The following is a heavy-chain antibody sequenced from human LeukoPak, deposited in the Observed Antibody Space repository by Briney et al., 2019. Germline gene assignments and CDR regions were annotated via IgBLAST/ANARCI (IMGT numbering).Heavy chain of an antibody. D-gene: IGHD2-2*01. J-gene: IGHJ3*01. CDR1: GVSLSSDKYY. CDR2: IYYSGST. V-gene: IGHV4-31*03. Sequence: PSETLSLTCTISGVSLSSDKYYWSWIRHRPGKGLEWIGHIYYSGSTSFNPSLKSRVSMSVDASKSQFSLKLTSVTAADTAVYYCATPYCGTISCLDVFDVWGQGTVVTVSS. CDR3: ATPYCGTISCLDVFDV.